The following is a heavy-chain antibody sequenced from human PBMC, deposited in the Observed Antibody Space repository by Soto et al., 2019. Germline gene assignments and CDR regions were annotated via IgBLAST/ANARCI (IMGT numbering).Heavy chain of an antibody. Sequence: GGSLRLSCAASGFTFSSYGMHWVRQAPGKGLEWVAVISYDGSNKYYADSVKGRFTISRDNSKNTLYLQMNSLRAEDTAVYYCAKDYDFWSGYPTYYYGMDVWGQGTTVTVS. CDR1: GFTFSSYG. D-gene: IGHD3-3*01. J-gene: IGHJ6*02. CDR3: AKDYDFWSGYPTYYYGMDV. CDR2: ISYDGSNK. V-gene: IGHV3-30*18.